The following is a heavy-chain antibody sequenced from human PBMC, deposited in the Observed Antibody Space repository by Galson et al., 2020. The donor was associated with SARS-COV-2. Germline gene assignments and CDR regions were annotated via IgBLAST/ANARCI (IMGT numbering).Heavy chain of an antibody. J-gene: IGHJ6*02. Sequence: SETLSLTCTVSGGSISSSSYYWGWIRQPPGKGREWIGSIYYSGSTYYNPSLKSRVTISVDTSKNQFSLKLSSVTAADTAVYYCARLVKEWNWNYVNYYYYGMDVWGQGTTVTVSS. CDR3: ARLVKEWNWNYVNYYYYGMDV. D-gene: IGHD1-7*01. V-gene: IGHV4-39*01. CDR2: IYYSGST. CDR1: GGSISSSSYY.